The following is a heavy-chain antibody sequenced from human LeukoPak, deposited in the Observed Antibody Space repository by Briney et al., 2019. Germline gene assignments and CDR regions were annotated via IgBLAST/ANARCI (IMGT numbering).Heavy chain of an antibody. J-gene: IGHJ4*02. D-gene: IGHD3-10*01. CDR3: ARDYDSGPMVRGVTLDY. CDR1: GYTFTGYY. V-gene: IGHV1-2*06. CDR2: INPNSGGT. Sequence: GASVKASCKASGYTFTGYYMHWVRQAPGQGLEWMGRINPNSGGTNYAQKFQGRVTMTRDTSISTAYMELSRLRSDDTAVYYCARDYDSGPMVRGVTLDYWGQGTLVTVSS.